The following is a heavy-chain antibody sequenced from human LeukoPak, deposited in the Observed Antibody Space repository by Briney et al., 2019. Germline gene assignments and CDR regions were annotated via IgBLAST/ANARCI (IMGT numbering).Heavy chain of an antibody. Sequence: GGSLRLSCAASEFTFSSYAMSWVRQAPGKGLEWVSGISGSGGSTYYADSVKGRFAISRDNSKNTLYLQMNSLRAEDTAVYYCAKPLVRGVPSWYFDLWGRGTLVTVSS. D-gene: IGHD3-10*01. CDR1: EFTFSSYA. J-gene: IGHJ2*01. V-gene: IGHV3-23*01. CDR3: AKPLVRGVPSWYFDL. CDR2: ISGSGGST.